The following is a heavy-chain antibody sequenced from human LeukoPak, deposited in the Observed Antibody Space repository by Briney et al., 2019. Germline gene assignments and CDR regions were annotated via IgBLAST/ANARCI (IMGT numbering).Heavy chain of an antibody. V-gene: IGHV3-23*01. CDR2: ISDTGNT. D-gene: IGHD5-18*01. Sequence: GGSLRLSCAASGFTLSSYAMSWVRQAPGKGLEWVSAISDTGNTYHADSVKGRFTISRDSSKNTLFLQMNRLRPEDAAVYYCARSNTPYYYMDVWGKGTTVTVSS. J-gene: IGHJ6*03. CDR1: GFTLSSYA. CDR3: ARSNTPYYYMDV.